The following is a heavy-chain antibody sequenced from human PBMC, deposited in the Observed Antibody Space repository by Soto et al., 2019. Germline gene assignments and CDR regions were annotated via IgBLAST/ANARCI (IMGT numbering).Heavy chain of an antibody. D-gene: IGHD3-10*01. V-gene: IGHV5-51*01. CDR1: GYSFTSYW. J-gene: IGHJ6*02. CDR3: ARMVRGVIGGGYYYYGMDV. CDR2: IYPGDSDT. Sequence: PGESLKISCKGSGYSFTSYWISWVRQMPGKGLEWMGIIYPGDSDTRYSPSFQGQVTISADKSISTAYLQWSSLKASDTAMYYCARMVRGVIGGGYYYYGMDVWGQGTTVTVSS.